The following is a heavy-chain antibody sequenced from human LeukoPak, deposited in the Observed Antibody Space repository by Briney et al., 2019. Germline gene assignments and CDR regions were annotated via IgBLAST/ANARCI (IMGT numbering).Heavy chain of an antibody. CDR2: ISGSGGST. D-gene: IGHD3-22*01. Sequence: GGSLRLSCAASGFTFSSYAMSWVRQAPGRGLEWVSAISGSGGSTYYADSVKGRFTISRDNSKNTLYLQMNSLRAEDTAVYYCAKKGYDSSGYEYDYWGQETLVTVSS. V-gene: IGHV3-23*01. J-gene: IGHJ4*02. CDR3: AKKGYDSSGYEYDY. CDR1: GFTFSSYA.